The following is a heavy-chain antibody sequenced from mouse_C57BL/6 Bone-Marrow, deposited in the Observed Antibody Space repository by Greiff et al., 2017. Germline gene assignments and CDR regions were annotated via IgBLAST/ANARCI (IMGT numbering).Heavy chain of an antibody. J-gene: IGHJ3*01. CDR2: ICPGDGDT. CDR1: GYAFSSYW. V-gene: IGHV1-80*01. Sequence: VQLQQSGAELVKPGASVKISCKASGYAFSSYWMHWVKQRPGKGMEWIGQICPGDGDTNYNGKFKGKATLTADKSSSTSYMQLSSLTSEYSAVDFCARGAYWGQGTLVTVSA. CDR3: ARGAY.